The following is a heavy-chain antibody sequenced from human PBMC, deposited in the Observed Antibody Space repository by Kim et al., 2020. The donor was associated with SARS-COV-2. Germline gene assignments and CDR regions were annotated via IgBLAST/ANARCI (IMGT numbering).Heavy chain of an antibody. CDR2: ISYDGSNK. J-gene: IGHJ3*02. V-gene: IGHV3-30*04. CDR1: GFTFSSYA. D-gene: IGHD2-15*01. Sequence: GGSLRLSCAASGFTFSSYAMHWVRQAPGKGLEWVAVISYDGSNKYYVDSVKGRFTISRDNSKNTLYLQMNSLRAEDTAVYYCASLGYCGGGSCYAGAFDMGGKGTMVGVSS. CDR3: ASLGYCGGGSCYAGAFDM.